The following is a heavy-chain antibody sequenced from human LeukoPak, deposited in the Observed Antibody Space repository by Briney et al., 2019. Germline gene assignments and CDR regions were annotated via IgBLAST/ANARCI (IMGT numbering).Heavy chain of an antibody. CDR2: IYFSGTT. J-gene: IGHJ4*02. CDR1: GASITTHD. D-gene: IGHD2-15*01. Sequence: SETLSLTCAVSGASITTHDWHWIRQAPGKGLEWIGYIYFSGTTDYNPSLKGRVTISVDTSKNQFSPKVNSVTAADTAVYYCARERGSGGFDFWGQGTQVTVSS. V-gene: IGHV4-59*11. CDR3: ARERGSGGFDF.